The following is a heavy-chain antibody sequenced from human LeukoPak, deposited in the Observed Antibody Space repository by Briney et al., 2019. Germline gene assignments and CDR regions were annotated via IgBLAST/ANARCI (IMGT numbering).Heavy chain of an antibody. J-gene: IGHJ5*02. D-gene: IGHD1-1*01. CDR3: ARQPEGTWFDP. CDR2: IDPSDSYT. Sequence: GESLKISCKGSGYNFTSNWVSWGRQMPGKGLEWMGRIDPSDSYTNYSPSFQGHVTISADKSISTAYLQWSSLKASDTAMYYCARQPEGTWFDPWGQGTLVTVSS. V-gene: IGHV5-10-1*01. CDR1: GYNFTSNW.